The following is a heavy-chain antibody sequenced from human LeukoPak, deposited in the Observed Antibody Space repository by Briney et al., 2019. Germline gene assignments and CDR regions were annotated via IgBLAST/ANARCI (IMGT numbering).Heavy chain of an antibody. CDR1: GASISSGNSY. D-gene: IGHD2-8*01. CDR2: IYTSGST. V-gene: IGHV4-61*02. J-gene: IGHJ4*02. Sequence: SQTLSLTCPVSGASISSGNSYWRWIRQPAGKGLEWIGRIYTSGSTYYNPSLKSRVTISVDTSKNQFSLKLSSVTAADTAVYYCARLRDIGMVYATYYFDYWGQGTLVTVSS. CDR3: ARLRDIGMVYATYYFDY.